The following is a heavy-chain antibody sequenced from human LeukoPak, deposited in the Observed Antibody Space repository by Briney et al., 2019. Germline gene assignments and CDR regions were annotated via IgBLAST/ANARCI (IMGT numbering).Heavy chain of an antibody. D-gene: IGHD1-26*01. CDR3: ARGEYEDLVDN. V-gene: IGHV4-59*01. CDR1: GGSISGYY. CDR2: VYYSGNT. J-gene: IGHJ4*02. Sequence: SETLSLTCTVSGGSISGYYWSWIRQSPGRGLEWIGYVYYSGNTNYNPSLKSRLTISLDTAKNQFSLKLSSVTSTDTAVYYCARGEYEDLVDNWGQGTLVTVSS.